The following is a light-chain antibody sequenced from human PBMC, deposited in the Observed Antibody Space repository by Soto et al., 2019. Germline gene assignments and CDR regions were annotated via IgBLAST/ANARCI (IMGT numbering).Light chain of an antibody. V-gene: IGKV3-11*01. CDR3: QQRSNWPPFT. J-gene: IGKJ3*01. CDR1: QSVGSY. CDR2: DAS. Sequence: EIVLTQSPVTLSLSPGERATLSCRASQSVGSYLAWYQQKPGQAPRLLIYDASNRATAIPARFSGSGSETDFTLTISSLEPEDFAVYYCQQRSNWPPFTFGPGTTVDMK.